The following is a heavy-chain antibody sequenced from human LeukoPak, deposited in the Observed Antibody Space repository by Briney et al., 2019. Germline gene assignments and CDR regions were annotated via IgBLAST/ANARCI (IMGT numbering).Heavy chain of an antibody. D-gene: IGHD6-13*01. J-gene: IGHJ4*02. Sequence: PSQTLSLTCTVSGGSLSSGDYYWIWIRQPPGKGLEWIGYIHHSGSTYYYNPSLKSRVTMSVDTSRNQFSLKLSSVSAADTAVYYCVRDRSRPNPFFDWWGQGTLVTVSS. CDR1: GGSLSSGDYY. V-gene: IGHV4-30-4*01. CDR2: IHHSGSTY. CDR3: VRDRSRPNPFFDW.